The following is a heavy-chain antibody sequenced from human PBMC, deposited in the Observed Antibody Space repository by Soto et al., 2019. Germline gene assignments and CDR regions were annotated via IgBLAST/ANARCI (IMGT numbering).Heavy chain of an antibody. CDR1: GFTFSTYT. V-gene: IGHV3-23*01. Sequence: GGSLRLSCVASGFTFSTYTMSWVRQAPGKGLEWVSSISGGGGSPSYADSVQGRFSISRDNTKNTLYLQMNSLRAEDTAVYYCAKGDWDYIAGHFDYWGQGTLVTVSS. D-gene: IGHD1-7*01. J-gene: IGHJ4*02. CDR2: ISGGGGSP. CDR3: AKGDWDYIAGHFDY.